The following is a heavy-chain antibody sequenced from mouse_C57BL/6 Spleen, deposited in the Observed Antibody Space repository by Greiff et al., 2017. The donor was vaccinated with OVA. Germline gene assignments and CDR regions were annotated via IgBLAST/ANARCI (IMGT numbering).Heavy chain of an antibody. D-gene: IGHD3-3*01. CDR2: ISSGSSTI. CDR3: ARRGGHGYAMDY. Sequence: EVKLVESGGGLVKPGGSLKLSCAASGFTFSDYGMHWVRQAPEKGLEWVAYISSGSSTIYYADTVKGRFTISRDNAKNTLFLQMTSLRSEDTAMYDCARRGGHGYAMDYWGQGTSVTVSS. J-gene: IGHJ4*01. CDR1: GFTFSDYG. V-gene: IGHV5-17*01.